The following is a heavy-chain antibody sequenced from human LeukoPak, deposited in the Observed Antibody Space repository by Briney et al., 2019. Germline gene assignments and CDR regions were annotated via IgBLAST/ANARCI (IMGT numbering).Heavy chain of an antibody. Sequence: GGSLRLSCAASGFTFSSYAMRWVRQAPGKGLGWVSAISGSGGSTYYADSVKGRFTISRDNSKNTLYLQMNSLRAEDTAVYYCAKVGDGVVSTPYYFDYWGQGTLVTVSS. CDR2: ISGSGGST. V-gene: IGHV3-23*01. CDR1: GFTFSSYA. J-gene: IGHJ4*02. D-gene: IGHD3-16*01. CDR3: AKVGDGVVSTPYYFDY.